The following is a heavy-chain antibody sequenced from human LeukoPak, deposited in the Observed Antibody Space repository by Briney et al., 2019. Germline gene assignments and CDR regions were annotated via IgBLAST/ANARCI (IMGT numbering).Heavy chain of an antibody. V-gene: IGHV3-23*01. D-gene: IGHD6-19*01. CDR1: GFTFSSYA. Sequence: PGGSLRLSCAASGFTFSSYAMGWVRQAPGKGLEWVSAISGSGGSTYYADSVKGRFTISRDNSKNTLYLQMNSLRAEDTAVYYCARDRWGWSLFDVWGQGTMVTVSS. CDR2: ISGSGGST. CDR3: ARDRWGWSLFDV. J-gene: IGHJ3*01.